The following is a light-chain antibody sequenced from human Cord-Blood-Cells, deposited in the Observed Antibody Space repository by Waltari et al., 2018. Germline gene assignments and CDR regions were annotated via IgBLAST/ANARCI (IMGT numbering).Light chain of an antibody. V-gene: IGKV1-39*01. J-gene: IGKJ2*01. CDR1: QSISSY. CDR3: QQSYSTPRT. Sequence: DIQMTQSPSYLSASVGDRVTITCRASQSISSYLNWYQQKPGKAPKLLIYAASSLQSGVPSRFSGSGSGTDFTLTISSLQPEDFATYDCQQSYSTPRTFGQGTKLEIK. CDR2: AAS.